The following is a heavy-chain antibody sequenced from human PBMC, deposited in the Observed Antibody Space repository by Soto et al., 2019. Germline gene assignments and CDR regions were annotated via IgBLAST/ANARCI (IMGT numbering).Heavy chain of an antibody. V-gene: IGHV1-18*01. CDR2: ISAYNGNT. D-gene: IGHD3-10*01. CDR3: ARTGVYYGSGSYYMTNYFDY. J-gene: IGHJ4*02. Sequence: ASVKVSCKASGYTFTSYGISWVRQAPGQGLEWMGWISAYNGNTNYAQKLQGRVTMTTDTSTSTAYMELRSLRSDDTAVYYCARTGVYYGSGSYYMTNYFDYWGQGTLVTVSS. CDR1: GYTFTSYG.